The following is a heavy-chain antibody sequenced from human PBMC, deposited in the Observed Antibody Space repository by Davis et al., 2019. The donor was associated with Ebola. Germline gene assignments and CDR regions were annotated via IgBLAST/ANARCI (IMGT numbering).Heavy chain of an antibody. V-gene: IGHV1-18*01. Sequence: AASVKVSCKASGYTFTSYGISWVRQAPGQGLEWMGWISAYNGNTNYAQKLQGRVTMTTDTSTSTAYMELRSLRSDDTAVYYCARVGVRGVIPARNFDYWGQGTLVTVSS. CDR3: ARVGVRGVIPARNFDY. CDR1: GYTFTSYG. J-gene: IGHJ4*02. D-gene: IGHD3-10*01. CDR2: ISAYNGNT.